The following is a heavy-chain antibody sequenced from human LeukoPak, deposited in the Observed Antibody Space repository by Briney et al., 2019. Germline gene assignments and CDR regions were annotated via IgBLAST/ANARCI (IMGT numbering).Heavy chain of an antibody. J-gene: IGHJ4*02. V-gene: IGHV4-59*08. CDR3: ARHAYCGGDCYSSTEPFDY. Sequence: PSETLSLTCTVSGGSISSYYWSWIRQPPGKGLEWIGYIYYRGSTNYNPSLKSRVTISVDTSKNQFSLKLSSVTAADTAVYYCARHAYCGGDCYSSTEPFDYWGQGTLVTVSS. CDR2: IYYRGST. CDR1: GGSISSYY. D-gene: IGHD2-21*02.